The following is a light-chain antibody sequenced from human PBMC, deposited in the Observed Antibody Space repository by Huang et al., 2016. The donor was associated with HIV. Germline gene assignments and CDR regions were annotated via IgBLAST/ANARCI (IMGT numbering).Light chain of an antibody. V-gene: IGKV1-NL1*01. J-gene: IGKJ1*01. Sequence: DIQMTQSPSSLSSSVGDRITITSRASQAITNSLAWYQQKSGKAPKLLLYAASTLESGVPSRFTGSGSGADYTLNISSLQPEDYASYYCQQYYSPPRTFGQGTKVET. CDR1: QAITNS. CDR2: AAS. CDR3: QQYYSPPRT.